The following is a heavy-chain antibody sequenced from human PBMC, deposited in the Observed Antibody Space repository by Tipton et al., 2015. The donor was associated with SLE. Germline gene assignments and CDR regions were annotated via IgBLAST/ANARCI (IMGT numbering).Heavy chain of an antibody. V-gene: IGHV4-34*01. Sequence: TLSLTCAVYGGSFSDYYWTWIRQPPGKGLEWIGEINHRGSTNYNPSLKSRLTMSVDTSNNQFSLNLSSVTAADTAVYYCARHRTFPKTELGYAMDVWGQGTTVIVSS. J-gene: IGHJ6*02. CDR2: INHRGST. CDR3: ARHRTFPKTELGYAMDV. D-gene: IGHD5-18*01. CDR1: GGSFSDYY.